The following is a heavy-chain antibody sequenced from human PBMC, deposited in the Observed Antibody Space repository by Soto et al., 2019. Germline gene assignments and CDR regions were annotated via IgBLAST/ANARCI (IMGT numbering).Heavy chain of an antibody. Sequence: GGSLRLSCEASGFNFGAYAMSWVRQAPGKGLEWVSGISGSSSGTYYTDSVKGRFTISRDNSKDTVYLQMNSLRGEDTAVYYCAKDRSENFWVYYYAMDVWGQGTAVTVSS. CDR1: GFNFGAYA. D-gene: IGHD6-19*01. V-gene: IGHV3-23*01. J-gene: IGHJ6*02. CDR3: AKDRSENFWVYYYAMDV. CDR2: ISGSSSGT.